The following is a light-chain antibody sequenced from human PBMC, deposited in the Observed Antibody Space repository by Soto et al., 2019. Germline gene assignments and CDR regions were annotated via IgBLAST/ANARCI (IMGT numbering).Light chain of an antibody. CDR2: EDT. Sequence: QSALTQPASVSGSPGQSITISCTGTSSDVGSYNLVSWDQQHPGKAPKLMIYEDTKRPSGVSNRFSGSKSGNMASLTISGLQAEDEADYYCCSYAGSSTYVFGTGTKLTVL. CDR1: SSDVGSYNL. J-gene: IGLJ1*01. CDR3: CSYAGSSTYV. V-gene: IGLV2-23*01.